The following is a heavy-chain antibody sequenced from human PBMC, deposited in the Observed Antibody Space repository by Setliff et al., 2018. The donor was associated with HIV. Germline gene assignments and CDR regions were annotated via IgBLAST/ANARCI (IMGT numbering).Heavy chain of an antibody. V-gene: IGHV4-59*08. D-gene: IGHD2-8*01. CDR1: GGSISTYY. Sequence: PSETLSLTCTVSGGSISTYYWSWIRQSPGKGLEWIGYIYYSGSTKYNPSLKSRLTISVDTSKNQFSLRLNSVTAADTAVYYCARPTTGLGGGAAFDIWGQGTMVTVSS. J-gene: IGHJ3*02. CDR3: ARPTTGLGGGAAFDI. CDR2: IYYSGST.